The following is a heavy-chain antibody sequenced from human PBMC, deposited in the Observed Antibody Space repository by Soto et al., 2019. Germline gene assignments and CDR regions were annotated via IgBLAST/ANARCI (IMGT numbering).Heavy chain of an antibody. D-gene: IGHD6-13*01. CDR1: AFIFRSFA. CDR2: ISGSGGDT. J-gene: IGHJ5*02. CDR3: AKACYGSTPPRFAP. V-gene: IGHV3-23*01. Sequence: GGSLRVSCAASAFIFRSFAMNWGRQAPGKGLEWVSAISGSGGDTYYADSVKGRFTISRDNSKNTLYLQMNSLRAEDTAVYYCAKACYGSTPPRFAPGAQGPRATASS.